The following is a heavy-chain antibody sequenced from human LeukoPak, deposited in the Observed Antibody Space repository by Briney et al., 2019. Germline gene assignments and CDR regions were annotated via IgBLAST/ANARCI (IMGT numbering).Heavy chain of an antibody. CDR3: AREKPPVAGNAWGYYYYYGMDV. J-gene: IGHJ6*02. CDR1: GFTVSGNY. D-gene: IGHD6-19*01. CDR2: IYSGGST. Sequence: GGSLRLSCAASGFTVSGNYMSWVRQAPGKGLEWVSVIYSGGSTYYADSVKGRFTISRHNSKNTLYLQMNSLRAEDTAVYYCAREKPPVAGNAWGYYYYYGMDVWGQGTTVTVSS. V-gene: IGHV3-53*04.